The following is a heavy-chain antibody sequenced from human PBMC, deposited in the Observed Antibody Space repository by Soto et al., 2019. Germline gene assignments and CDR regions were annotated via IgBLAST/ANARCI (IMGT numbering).Heavy chain of an antibody. CDR1: GYTFITYG. J-gene: IGHJ4*02. CDR3: ARDFTKSSSWPYYFDY. D-gene: IGHD6-13*01. CDR2: ISAYSGST. Sequence: QVQLVQSGAEVKKPGASVKVSCKASGYTFITYGISWVRQAPGQGLEWMGWISAYSGSTKFAQKLQGRVTITTDTSTTTASMELRSLTSDATAVYYCARDFTKSSSWPYYFDYWGQGTLVTVSS. V-gene: IGHV1-18*01.